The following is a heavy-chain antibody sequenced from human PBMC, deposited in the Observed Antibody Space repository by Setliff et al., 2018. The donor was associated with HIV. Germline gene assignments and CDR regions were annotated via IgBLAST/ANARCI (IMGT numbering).Heavy chain of an antibody. D-gene: IGHD3-22*01. CDR1: GGSFSSYY. V-gene: IGHV4-34*01. CDR2: INHVGST. J-gene: IGHJ1*01. Sequence: SETLSLTCAVYGGSFSSYYWNWIRQSQGKGLEWIGEINHVGSTNYNSSLKSRITISVDTSNNQFSLKLSSVTAADTAVYYCARGRLSGYYAGGEYFQHWGQGTQVTVSS. CDR3: ARGRLSGYYAGGEYFQH.